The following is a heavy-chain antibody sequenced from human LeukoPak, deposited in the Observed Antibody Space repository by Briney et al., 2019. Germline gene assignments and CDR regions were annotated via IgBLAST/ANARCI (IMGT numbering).Heavy chain of an antibody. Sequence: PSETLSLTCTVSGGSISGYYWSWIRQPPGKGLEYIAYIHYSGSTDYNPSLKSRVTISVDTSKNQFSLKLRSVTAADTAVYYCARLNIIGSSPVHHFDYWGQGTLVTVSS. V-gene: IGHV4-59*08. D-gene: IGHD6-13*01. CDR1: GGSISGYY. J-gene: IGHJ4*02. CDR3: ARLNIIGSSPVHHFDY. CDR2: IHYSGST.